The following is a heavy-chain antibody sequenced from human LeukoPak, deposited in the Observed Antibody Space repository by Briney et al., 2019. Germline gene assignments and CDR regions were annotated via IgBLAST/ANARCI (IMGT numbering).Heavy chain of an antibody. J-gene: IGHJ3*02. CDR3: AREKKTEWTTGAFDM. Sequence: PGGSLRLSCAASGFTFSDYYVSWIRQAPETGLEWLSYTSPSGGTIYYTDSVKGRFTMSRDNAQNALYLEMNSLRAEDTAVYYCAREKKTEWTTGAFDMWGQGTLVIVSS. CDR1: GFTFSDYY. D-gene: IGHD3-3*01. V-gene: IGHV3-11*01. CDR2: TSPSGGTI.